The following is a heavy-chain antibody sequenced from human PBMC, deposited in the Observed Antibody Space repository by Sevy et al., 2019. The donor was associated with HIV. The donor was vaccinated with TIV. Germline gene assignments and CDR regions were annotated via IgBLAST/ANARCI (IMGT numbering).Heavy chain of an antibody. D-gene: IGHD5-18*01. Sequence: GGSLRLSCAASGFTFSSYSMNWVRQAPGKGLEWVSSISSSSSYIYYADSVKGRFTISRDNAKNSLYLQMNSLGAEDTAVYYCARVGGIQLWSVDAFDIWGQGTMVTVSS. CDR3: ARVGGIQLWSVDAFDI. J-gene: IGHJ3*02. CDR1: GFTFSSYS. V-gene: IGHV3-21*01. CDR2: ISSSSSYI.